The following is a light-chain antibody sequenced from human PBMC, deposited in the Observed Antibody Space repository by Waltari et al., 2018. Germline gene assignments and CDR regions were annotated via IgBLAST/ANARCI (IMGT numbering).Light chain of an antibody. CDR3: HVCAGSSPPCV. CDR2: DVG. Sequence: LTQPPSVSVSPGHTPKITCERLTFDYVIFHSYQHRPGQAPVLLIYDVGNRPPGLPDRFSGSKSGNTASLTISGLQAGDEADYYCHVCAGSSPPCVFGTGTKVAV. V-gene: IGLV3-21*02. CDR1: TFDYVI. J-gene: IGLJ1*01.